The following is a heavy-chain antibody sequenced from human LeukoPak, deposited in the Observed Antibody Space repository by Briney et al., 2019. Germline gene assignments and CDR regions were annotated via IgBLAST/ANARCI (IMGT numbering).Heavy chain of an antibody. V-gene: IGHV4-39*01. CDR3: AANSADYNTLGSSYKV. J-gene: IGHJ4*02. CDR1: SGSISSSPYY. CDR2: ISYSGTT. Sequence: SETLSLTCTVSSGSISSSPYYWGWVRQSPGKGLEWIGSISYSGTTYYNPSLKSRVTISVDTSKNQFSLKLSSVTAADTAVYYCAANSADYNTLGSSYKVWGQGTLVTVSS. D-gene: IGHD3-10*01.